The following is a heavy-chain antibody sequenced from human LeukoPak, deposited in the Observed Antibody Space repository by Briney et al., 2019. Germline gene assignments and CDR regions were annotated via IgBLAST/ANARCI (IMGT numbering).Heavy chain of an antibody. V-gene: IGHV4-39*07. J-gene: IGHJ4*02. CDR2: IYYSGST. D-gene: IGHD2-2*01. CDR3: ARIPFLIAVVPA. Sequence: SETLSLTCTVSGGSISSSSYYWGWIRQPPGKGLEWIGSIYYSGSTYYNPSLKSRVTISVDTSKNQFSLKLSSVTAADTAVYYCARIPFLIAVVPAWGQGTLVTVSS. CDR1: GGSISSSSYY.